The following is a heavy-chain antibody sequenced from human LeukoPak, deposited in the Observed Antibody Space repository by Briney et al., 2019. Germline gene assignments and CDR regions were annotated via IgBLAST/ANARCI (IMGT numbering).Heavy chain of an antibody. CDR2: ISYDGSNR. J-gene: IGHJ4*02. V-gene: IGHV3-30*18. CDR3: AKEESATLSIDY. D-gene: IGHD2/OR15-2a*01. CDR1: GFTFSSYG. Sequence: PGRSLRLSCAASGFTFSSYGMHWVRQAPGKGLEWVAVISYDGSNRYYADSVKGRFTISRDSSKNTLYLQINGLRAEDTAVYYCAKEESATLSIDYWGQGILVTVSS.